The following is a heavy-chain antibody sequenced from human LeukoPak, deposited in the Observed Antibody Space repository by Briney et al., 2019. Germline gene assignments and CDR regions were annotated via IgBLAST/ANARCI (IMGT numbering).Heavy chain of an antibody. V-gene: IGHV3-74*01. J-gene: IGHJ4*02. CDR1: GFTFSSYW. CDR3: TSWGSGSYSAY. D-gene: IGHD3-10*01. CDR2: INTDGTTT. Sequence: PGGSLRLSCAASGFTFSSYWMHWVRQAPGKGLVWVSRINTDGTTTSYADSVKGRFTISRDNAKNTLYLQMNSLRAEDTAVYYCTSWGSGSYSAYWGQGTLVTVSS.